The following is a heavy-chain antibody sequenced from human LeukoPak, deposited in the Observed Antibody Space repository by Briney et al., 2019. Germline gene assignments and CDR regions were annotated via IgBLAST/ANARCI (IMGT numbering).Heavy chain of an antibody. J-gene: IGHJ4*02. CDR2: ISSSSSYI. D-gene: IGHD3-9*01. CDR3: ARAGYDILTGYYSSVY. V-gene: IGHV3-21*01. CDR1: GFTFSSYS. Sequence: GGSLRLSCAASGFTFSSYSMNWVRQAPGKGLEWVSSISSSSSYIYYADSVEGRFTISRDNGKNSLYLQMNSLRAEDTAVYYCARAGYDILTGYYSSVYWGQGTLVTVSS.